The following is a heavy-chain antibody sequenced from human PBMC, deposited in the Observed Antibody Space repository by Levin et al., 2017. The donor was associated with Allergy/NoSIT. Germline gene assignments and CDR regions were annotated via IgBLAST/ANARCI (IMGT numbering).Heavy chain of an antibody. Sequence: SPTLSLPCTVSGGSIHSSTYFWGWLRQPPGKGLEWIGGISYSGRTFYNPSLKSRVTLSVDTSKNQFSLKLGSVTAADTAVFYCARLPIDVGATTWIDSWGQGALVTVSS. CDR2: ISYSGRT. CDR3: ARLPIDVGATTWIDS. CDR1: GGSIHSSTYF. V-gene: IGHV4-39*01. J-gene: IGHJ4*02. D-gene: IGHD1-26*01.